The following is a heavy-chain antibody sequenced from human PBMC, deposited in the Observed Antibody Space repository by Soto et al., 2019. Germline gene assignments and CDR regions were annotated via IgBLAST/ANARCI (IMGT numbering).Heavy chain of an antibody. J-gene: IGHJ4*02. Sequence: GGSLRLSCAASGFTFSSYSMNWVRQAPGKGLEWVSSISSSSYIYYADSVKGRFTISRDNAKNSLYLQMNSLRAEDTAVYYCARDLMVRGVIRWDDYWGQGTLVTVSS. CDR1: GFTFSSYS. V-gene: IGHV3-21*01. D-gene: IGHD3-10*01. CDR3: ARDLMVRGVIRWDDY. CDR2: ISSSSYI.